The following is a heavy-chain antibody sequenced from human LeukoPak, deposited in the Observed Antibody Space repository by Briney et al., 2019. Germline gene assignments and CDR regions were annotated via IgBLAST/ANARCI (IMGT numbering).Heavy chain of an antibody. J-gene: IGHJ1*01. V-gene: IGHV1-69*13. CDR2: IIPIFGTA. CDR3: ATDPNCGGDCPYAEYFQH. CDR1: GGTFSSYA. Sequence: GAPVKVSCKASGGTFSSYAISWVRQAPGQGLEWMGGIIPIFGTANYAQKFQGRVTITADESTSTAYMELSSLRSEDTAVYYCATDPNCGGDCPYAEYFQHWGQGTLVTVSS. D-gene: IGHD2-21*02.